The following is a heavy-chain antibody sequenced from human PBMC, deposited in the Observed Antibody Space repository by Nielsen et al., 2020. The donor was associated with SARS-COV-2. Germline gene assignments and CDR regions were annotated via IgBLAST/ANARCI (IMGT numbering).Heavy chain of an antibody. V-gene: IGHV4-38-2*02. CDR1: GYSISSGYY. Sequence: GSLRLSCTVSGYSISSGYYWGWIRQPPGKGLEWIGSIYHSGSTYYNPSLKSRVTISVDTSKNQFSLKLSSVTAADTAVYYCAREFRLIAVAGYFDYWGQGTLVTVSS. CDR2: IYHSGST. D-gene: IGHD6-19*01. CDR3: AREFRLIAVAGYFDY. J-gene: IGHJ4*02.